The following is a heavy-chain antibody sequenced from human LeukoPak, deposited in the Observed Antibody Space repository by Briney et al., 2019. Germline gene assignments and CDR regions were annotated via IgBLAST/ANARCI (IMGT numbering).Heavy chain of an antibody. CDR2: IYYSGNT. CDR3: ARRSASGRPFDP. J-gene: IGHJ5*02. D-gene: IGHD3-10*01. CDR1: GGSISSSSYY. V-gene: IGHV4-61*05. Sequence: SETLSLTCTVSGGSISSSSYYWGWIRQPPGKGLEWIGHIYYSGNTNYNPSLKSRVTISVDTSKNQFSLKLNSVTAADTAVYYCARRSASGRPFDPWGQGTLVTVSS.